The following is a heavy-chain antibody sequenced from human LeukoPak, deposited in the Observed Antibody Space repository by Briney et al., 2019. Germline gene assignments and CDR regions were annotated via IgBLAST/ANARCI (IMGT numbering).Heavy chain of an antibody. J-gene: IGHJ3*02. V-gene: IGHV1-8*03. CDR3: ARANYYDSSGYYYAFDI. D-gene: IGHD3-22*01. CDR2: MNPNSGNT. Sequence: GASVKVSCKASGYTFTSYDINWVRQATGQGLEWMGWMNPNSGNTGYAQKFQGRVTITRNTSISTAYMELSSLRSEDTAVYYCARANYYDSSGYYYAFDIWGQGTMVTVSS. CDR1: GYTFTSYD.